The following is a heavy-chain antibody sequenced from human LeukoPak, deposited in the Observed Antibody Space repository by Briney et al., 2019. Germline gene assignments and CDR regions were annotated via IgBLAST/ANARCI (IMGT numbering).Heavy chain of an antibody. D-gene: IGHD3-3*01. CDR1: GGSISSSTYY. Sequence: SETLSLTCTVSGGSISSSTYYWGWIRQPPGKGLEWIGSIYSSGSTFYNPSLKSRVTISVDTSKNQFSLKLSSVTAADTAVYYCASLAWNAYYGSGDCWGQGALVTVSS. CDR3: ASLAWNAYYGSGDC. J-gene: IGHJ4*02. CDR2: IYSSGST. V-gene: IGHV4-39*01.